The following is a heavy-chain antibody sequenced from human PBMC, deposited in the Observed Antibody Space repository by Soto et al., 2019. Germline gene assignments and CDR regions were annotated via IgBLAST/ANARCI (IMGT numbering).Heavy chain of an antibody. J-gene: IGHJ6*02. CDR1: GFSFSSYD. Sequence: GGSLRLSCAASGFSFSSYDMHWVRQAPGKGLEWVAVISYDGSNKYYADSVKGRFTISRDNSKDTLYLQMSSLRAEDTAVYYCARFCLYYDILTCYTMDVWGQGTTVTVSS. CDR3: ARFCLYYDILTCYTMDV. CDR2: ISYDGSNK. D-gene: IGHD3-9*01. V-gene: IGHV3-30-3*01.